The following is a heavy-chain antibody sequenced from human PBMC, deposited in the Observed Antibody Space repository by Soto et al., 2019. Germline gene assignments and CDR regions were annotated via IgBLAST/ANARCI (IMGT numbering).Heavy chain of an antibody. J-gene: IGHJ4*02. CDR1: GFTFSSYA. CDR3: AKASKLRYFDWLLELDY. Sequence: GGSLRLSCAASGFTFSSYAMSWVRQAPGKGLEWVSAISGSGGSTYYADSVKGRFTISRDNSKNTLYLQMNSLRAEDTAVYYCAKASKLRYFDWLLELDYWGQGTLVTVSS. D-gene: IGHD3-9*01. V-gene: IGHV3-23*01. CDR2: ISGSGGST.